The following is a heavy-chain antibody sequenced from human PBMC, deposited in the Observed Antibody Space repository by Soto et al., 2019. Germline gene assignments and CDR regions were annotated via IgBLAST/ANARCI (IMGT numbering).Heavy chain of an antibody. D-gene: IGHD3-3*01. J-gene: IGHJ6*02. CDR2: IIPIFGTA. CDR3: ARSRPDFWSGYYLTAGYYYGMDV. Sequence: SVKVSCKASGGTFSSYAISWVRQAPGQGLEWMGGIIPIFGTANYAQKFQGRVTITADESTSTAYMELSSLRSEDTAVYYCARSRPDFWSGYYLTAGYYYGMDVWGQRTTVTVSS. CDR1: GGTFSSYA. V-gene: IGHV1-69*13.